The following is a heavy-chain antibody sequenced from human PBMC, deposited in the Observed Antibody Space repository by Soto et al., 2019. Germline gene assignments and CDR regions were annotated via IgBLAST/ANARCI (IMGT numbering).Heavy chain of an antibody. J-gene: IGHJ4*02. V-gene: IGHV4-34*01. D-gene: IGHD3-22*01. Sequence: SETLSLTCAVYGGSFSGYYWSWIRQPPGKGLEWIGEINHSGSTNYNPSLKSRVTISVDTSKNQFSLKLSSVTAADTAVYYCARAPEYYYDSSGYYFYDYWGQGTLVTVSS. CDR3: ARAPEYYYDSSGYYFYDY. CDR1: GGSFSGYY. CDR2: INHSGST.